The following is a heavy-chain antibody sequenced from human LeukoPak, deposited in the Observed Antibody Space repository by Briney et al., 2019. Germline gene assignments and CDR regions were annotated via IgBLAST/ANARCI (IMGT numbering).Heavy chain of an antibody. CDR3: VRRGLVPAFDI. V-gene: IGHV3-74*01. CDR2: VNSDGNIT. CDR1: GFTFSSYW. J-gene: IGHJ3*02. Sequence: PGGSLRLSCAASGFTFSSYWMHWVRQAPGKGLVWLSRVNSDGNITTYADSVRGRFTISRDNAKNTLYLQMNSLRAEDTAVYYYVRRGLVPAFDIWGQGTMVSVTS. D-gene: IGHD3-10*02.